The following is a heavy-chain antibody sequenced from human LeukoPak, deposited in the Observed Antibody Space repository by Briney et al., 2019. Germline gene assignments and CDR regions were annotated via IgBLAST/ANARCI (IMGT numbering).Heavy chain of an antibody. Sequence: GASVTVSLTVSGYTLTELSMHLLRQAPGKGLEWMGGFYPTDGETLYEKKFQGRVTMTEDTSTGTAYMELSSLRSEDTAVYYRATDQRGAGLGFRYGSGSYNGMDVWGQGTTVTVSS. CDR1: GYTLTELS. CDR2: FYPTDGET. D-gene: IGHD3-10*01. J-gene: IGHJ6*02. V-gene: IGHV1-24*01. CDR3: ATDQRGAGLGFRYGSGSYNGMDV.